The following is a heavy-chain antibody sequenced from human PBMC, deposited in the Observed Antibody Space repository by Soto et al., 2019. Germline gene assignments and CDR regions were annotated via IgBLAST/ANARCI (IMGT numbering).Heavy chain of an antibody. Sequence: ASVKVSCKASGYTFTSYDINWVRQATGQGLEWMGWMNPNSGNTGYAQKFQGRVTMTRNTSISTAYMELSSLRSEDTAVYYCARGYYDILTGYYPLDYWGQGTLVTVSS. CDR2: MNPNSGNT. V-gene: IGHV1-8*01. D-gene: IGHD3-9*01. CDR3: ARGYYDILTGYYPLDY. J-gene: IGHJ4*02. CDR1: GYTFTSYD.